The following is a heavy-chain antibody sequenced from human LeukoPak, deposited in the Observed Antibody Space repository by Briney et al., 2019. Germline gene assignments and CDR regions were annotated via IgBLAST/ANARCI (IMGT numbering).Heavy chain of an antibody. CDR1: GFTFSSYE. J-gene: IGHJ4*02. CDR2: ISSSGSTI. Sequence: GGSLRLSCAASGFTFSSYEMNWVRQAPGKGLEWVSYISSSGSTIYYADSVKGRFTISRDNAKNSLYLQMNSLRAEDTAVYYCAREEAATVAFDYWGQGTLVTVSS. CDR3: AREEAATVAFDY. V-gene: IGHV3-48*03. D-gene: IGHD2-15*01.